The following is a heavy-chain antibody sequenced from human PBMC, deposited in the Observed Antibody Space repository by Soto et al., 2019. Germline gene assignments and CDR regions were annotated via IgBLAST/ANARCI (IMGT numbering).Heavy chain of an antibody. CDR2: IKNKANNYIT. Sequence: GGSLRLSCAASGFTFSDHYMDWVRLAPGKGLEWVGRIKNKANNYITQYATSVKGRFTISRDDSKNSLYLQMDSLKSEDTAVYFCSTKVNVLTTRSDYWGQGSLVTVSS. J-gene: IGHJ4*02. CDR3: STKVNVLTTRSDY. D-gene: IGHD4-17*01. V-gene: IGHV3-72*01. CDR1: GFTFSDHY.